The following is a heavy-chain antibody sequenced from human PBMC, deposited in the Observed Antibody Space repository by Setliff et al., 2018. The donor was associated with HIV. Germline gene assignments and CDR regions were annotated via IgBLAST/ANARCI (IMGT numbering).Heavy chain of an antibody. CDR2: IYYTGST. Sequence: LSLTCTVSGDSVSGYYWTWIRQPPGKGLEWIGDIYYTGSTNFSPSLKSRVTISLDTSKNQFSLKLRSVTAADTAVYYCARAYGPNCSSTSCYTSYYYYYMDVWGKGTTVTVSS. V-gene: IGHV4-59*08. D-gene: IGHD2-2*02. J-gene: IGHJ6*03. CDR3: ARAYGPNCSSTSCYTSYYYYYMDV. CDR1: GDSVSGYY.